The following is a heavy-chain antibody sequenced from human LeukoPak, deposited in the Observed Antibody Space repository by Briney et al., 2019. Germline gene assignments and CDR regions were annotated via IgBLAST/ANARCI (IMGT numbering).Heavy chain of an antibody. J-gene: IGHJ6*03. D-gene: IGHD3-22*01. V-gene: IGHV4-4*07. CDR2: IYTSGST. Sequence: SETLSLTCTVSGGSISSYYWSWIRQPAGKGLEWIGRIYTSGSTNYNPSLKSRVTISVDKSKNQFSLKLSSVTAADTAVYYCARVLSYYDSSGYLNYYYMDVWGKGTTVTASS. CDR1: GGSISSYY. CDR3: ARVLSYYDSSGYLNYYYMDV.